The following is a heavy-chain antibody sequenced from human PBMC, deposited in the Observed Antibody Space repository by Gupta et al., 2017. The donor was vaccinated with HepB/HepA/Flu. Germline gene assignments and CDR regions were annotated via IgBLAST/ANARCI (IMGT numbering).Heavy chain of an antibody. Sequence: QVQLVESGGGVVQPGRSLRLSCAASGFTFSSYGMHWVRQAPGKGLEWVAVISYDGSNKYYADSVKGRFTISRDNSKNTLYLQMNSLRAEDTAVYYCAKDRQTGNYYYYMDVWGKGTTVTVSS. CDR3: AKDRQTGNYYYYMDV. CDR1: GFTFSSYG. D-gene: IGHD1-1*01. J-gene: IGHJ6*03. CDR2: ISYDGSNK. V-gene: IGHV3-30*18.